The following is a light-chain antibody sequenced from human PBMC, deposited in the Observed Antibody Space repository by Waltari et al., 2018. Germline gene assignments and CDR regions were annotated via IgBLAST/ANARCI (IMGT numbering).Light chain of an antibody. CDR1: SSDVGAYNF. Sequence: QSALTQLPSASGSPGHSVTLSCTGSSSDVGAYNFVSWYQQHPGKAPKLIIYGVNKRPSGVPDRFSGSKSGNTASLTVSGLQAEDEADYYCNSFARSTGSDSWVFGGGTKLTVL. CDR2: GVN. V-gene: IGLV2-8*01. J-gene: IGLJ3*02. CDR3: NSFARSTGSDSWV.